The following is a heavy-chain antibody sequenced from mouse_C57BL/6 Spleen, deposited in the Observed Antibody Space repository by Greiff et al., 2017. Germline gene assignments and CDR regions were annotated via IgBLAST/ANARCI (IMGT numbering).Heavy chain of an antibody. CDR2: INPNNGGT. D-gene: IGHD3-2*02. Sequence: EVQLQQSGPELVKPGASVKISCKASGYTFTDYYMNWVKQSHGKSLEWIGDINPNNGGTSYNQKFKGKATLTVDKSSSTAYMELSRLTSEDSAVYFCARHEDHTAQAFAYWGQGTLVTVSA. J-gene: IGHJ3*01. CDR3: ARHEDHTAQAFAY. V-gene: IGHV1-26*01. CDR1: GYTFTDYY.